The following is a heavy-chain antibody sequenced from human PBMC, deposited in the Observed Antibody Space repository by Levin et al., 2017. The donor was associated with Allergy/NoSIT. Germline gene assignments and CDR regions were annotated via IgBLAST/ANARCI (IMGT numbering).Heavy chain of an antibody. CDR3: ASGSKWELPTIDY. V-gene: IGHV1-46*01. CDR1: GYTFTSYY. J-gene: IGHJ4*02. CDR2: INPSGGST. D-gene: IGHD1-26*01. Sequence: GESLKISCKASGYTFTSYYMHWVRQAPGQGLEWMGIINPSGGSTSYAQKFQGRVTMTRDTSTSTVYMELSSLRSEDTAVYYCASGSKWELPTIDYWGQGTLVTVSS.